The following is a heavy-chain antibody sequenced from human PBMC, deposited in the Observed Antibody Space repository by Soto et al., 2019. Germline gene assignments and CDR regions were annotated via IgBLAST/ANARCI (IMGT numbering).Heavy chain of an antibody. D-gene: IGHD2-15*01. Sequence: SVKVSCKASGGTFSSYAISWVRQAPGQGLEWMGGIIPIFGTANYAQKFQGRVTITADESTSTAYMELSSLRSEDTAVYYCARSPDVVVVAATPPAHYSYFDLWGRGTLVTVSS. CDR1: GGTFSSYA. V-gene: IGHV1-69*13. J-gene: IGHJ2*01. CDR2: IIPIFGTA. CDR3: ARSPDVVVVAATPPAHYSYFDL.